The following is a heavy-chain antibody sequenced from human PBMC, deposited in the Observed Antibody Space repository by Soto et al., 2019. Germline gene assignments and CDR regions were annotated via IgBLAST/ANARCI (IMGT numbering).Heavy chain of an antibody. D-gene: IGHD3-10*01. CDR2: IKTDGSEK. CDR3: ASSMGRGGNDY. V-gene: IGHV3-7*05. CDR1: GFTFSDYW. Sequence: EVQLVESGGGLVQPGGSLRLSCAASGFTFSDYWISWVRQAPGKGLECLANIKTDGSEKYYVDPVKGRFTISRDNAKNSLYLQMNSLRAEDTAVYYCASSMGRGGNDYWGQGTLVAVCS. J-gene: IGHJ4*02.